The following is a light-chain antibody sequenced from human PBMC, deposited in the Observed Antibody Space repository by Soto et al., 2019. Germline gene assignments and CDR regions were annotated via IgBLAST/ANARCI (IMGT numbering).Light chain of an antibody. CDR3: SSYTSSSTYV. CDR1: SSDVGGYNY. CDR2: EVS. V-gene: IGLV2-14*01. Sequence: LTQPASVSGSPGQSITISCTGTSSDVGGYNYVSWYQQHPGKAPKLMIYEVSNRPSGVSNRFSGSKSGNTASLTISGLQAEDEADYYSSSYTSSSTYVFGTGTKVTVL. J-gene: IGLJ1*01.